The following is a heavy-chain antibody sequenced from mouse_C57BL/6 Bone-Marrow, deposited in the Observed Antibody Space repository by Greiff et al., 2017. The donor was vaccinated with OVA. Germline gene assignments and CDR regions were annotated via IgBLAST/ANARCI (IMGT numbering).Heavy chain of an antibody. CDR3: AKAGGNSWFAY. V-gene: IGHV15-2*01. D-gene: IGHD2-1*01. CDR2: ILPSIGRT. J-gene: IGHJ3*01. CDR1: DSEVFPIAY. Sequence: VQLQESGSELRSPGSSVKLSCKDFDSEVFPIAYMSWVRQKPGHGFEWIGGILPSIGRTIYGEKFEDKATLDADTLSNTAYLELNRLTSEDSAIYYCAKAGGNSWFAYWGQGTLVTVSA.